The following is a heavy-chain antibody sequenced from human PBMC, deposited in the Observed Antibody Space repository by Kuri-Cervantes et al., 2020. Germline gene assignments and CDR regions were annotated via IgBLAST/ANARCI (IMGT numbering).Heavy chain of an antibody. CDR1: GFTFDDYA. J-gene: IGHJ6*03. D-gene: IGHD6-19*01. V-gene: IGHV3-43D*04. CDR2: ITWDGFST. Sequence: GGSLRLSCAASGFTFDDYAMHWVRQAPGKGLEWVSLITWDGFSTHYADSVKGRFAISGDNSRSSLYLQMNSLRAEDTALYYCAKESVAGLYYYYMDVWGKGTTVTVSS. CDR3: AKESVAGLYYYYMDV.